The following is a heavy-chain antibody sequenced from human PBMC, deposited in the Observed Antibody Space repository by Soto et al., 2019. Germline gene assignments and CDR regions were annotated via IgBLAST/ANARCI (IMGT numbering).Heavy chain of an antibody. D-gene: IGHD3-10*01. V-gene: IGHV1-8*01. CDR1: GYSFTNND. CDR3: ARMETFGSLNWFDP. Sequence: ASVKVSCKASGYSFTNNDVSWGRQATGQGLEWMGWMNPGSGDTGYAQKFQGRVTMTRDISIATAYMELSSLRSDDTAINYCARMETFGSLNWFDPWGQGTLVTVSS. J-gene: IGHJ5*02. CDR2: MNPGSGDT.